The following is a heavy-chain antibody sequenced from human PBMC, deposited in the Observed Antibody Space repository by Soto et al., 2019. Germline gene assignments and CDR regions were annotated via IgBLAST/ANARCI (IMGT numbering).Heavy chain of an antibody. J-gene: IGHJ4*02. CDR2: ISASGEKP. CDR1: GFAFSDYP. Sequence: EVHLLESGGGVVQPGKSLKISCATSGFAFSDYPMTWVRQPPGQGLEWVSGISASGEKPYYADSVKGRFTISRDNSKNTLSLQMISLRVEDTCIYYCAKLEWLEFGGDYWGQGTLVTVSS. D-gene: IGHD3-3*01. V-gene: IGHV3-23*01. CDR3: AKLEWLEFGGDY.